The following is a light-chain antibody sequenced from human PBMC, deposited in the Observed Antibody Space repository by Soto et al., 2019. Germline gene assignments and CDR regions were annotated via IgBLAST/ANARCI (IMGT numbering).Light chain of an antibody. Sequence: QSALTQPPSASGYPGQSVTISCTGTNNDIGGYNYVSWYQQHPGKAPKLMIHEVNKRPSGVPDRFSGSKSGNTASLTVSGLQAEDEADYYCSSYAGSNSPYVFGTGTKLTVL. V-gene: IGLV2-8*01. CDR3: SSYAGSNSPYV. CDR1: NNDIGGYNY. CDR2: EVN. J-gene: IGLJ1*01.